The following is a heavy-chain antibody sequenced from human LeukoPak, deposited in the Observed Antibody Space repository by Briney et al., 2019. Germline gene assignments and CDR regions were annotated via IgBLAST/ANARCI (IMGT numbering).Heavy chain of an antibody. CDR1: GGSFSGYY. J-gene: IGHJ4*02. CDR2: INHSGST. V-gene: IGHV4-34*01. D-gene: IGHD6-19*01. CDR3: ARDFPVRAVAGMGGGY. Sequence: SETLSLTCAVYGGSFSGYYWSWIRQPPGKGLEWIGEINHSGSTNYNPSLKSRVTISVDTSKNQFSLKLSSVTAADTAVYYCARDFPVRAVAGMGGGYWGQGTLVTVSS.